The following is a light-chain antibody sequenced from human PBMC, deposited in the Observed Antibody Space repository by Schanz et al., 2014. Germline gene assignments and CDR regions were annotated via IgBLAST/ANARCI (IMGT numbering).Light chain of an antibody. Sequence: QSVLTQPPSVSAAPGQKVTISCSGSSSNIGAGYDVHWYQQLPGTAPKLLIYGNSNRPSGVPDRFSGSKSGSSASLVITGLQAEDEGDYYCHSYDSFLSAVVFGGGTKLTVL. CDR2: GNS. J-gene: IGLJ2*01. V-gene: IGLV1-40*01. CDR3: HSYDSFLSAVV. CDR1: SSNIGAGYD.